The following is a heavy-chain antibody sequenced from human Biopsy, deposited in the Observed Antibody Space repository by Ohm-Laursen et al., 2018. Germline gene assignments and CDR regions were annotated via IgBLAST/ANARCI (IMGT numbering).Heavy chain of an antibody. Sequence: SLRLSCAASGFIFSTYTMNWVRQAPGEGLEWVSSISSRSSDIYYADSVKGRFTISRDNAKNSLFLHMNSLRAEDTAVYYCARESALKWYQSLSYFHGMDVWGQGTTVTVSS. CDR1: GFIFSTYT. D-gene: IGHD2-2*01. CDR3: ARESALKWYQSLSYFHGMDV. CDR2: ISSRSSDI. J-gene: IGHJ6*02. V-gene: IGHV3-21*01.